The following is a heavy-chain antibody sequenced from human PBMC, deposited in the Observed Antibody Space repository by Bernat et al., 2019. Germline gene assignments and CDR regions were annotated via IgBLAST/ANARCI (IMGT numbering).Heavy chain of an antibody. J-gene: IGHJ4*02. CDR3: ARRGDY. CDR1: GGSISSGNYY. CDR2: IYYSWST. V-gene: IGHV4-39*01. Sequence: QLQLQESGPGLVRPSETLSLTCTVSGGSISSGNYYWGWIRQPPGKGLAWIGSIYYSWSTSHNPSLKSRVTISIDTSKNQFSRRLGSVTAADPAIYYCARRGDYWGQGTLVTVSS.